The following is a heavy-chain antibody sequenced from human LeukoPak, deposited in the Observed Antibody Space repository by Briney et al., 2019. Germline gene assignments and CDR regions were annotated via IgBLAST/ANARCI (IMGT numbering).Heavy chain of an antibody. Sequence: GGSLRLSCAASGFTFSSYGMHWVRQAPGKGLEWGAVISYDGSNKYYADSVKGRFTISRDNSKNTLYLQMNSLRAEDTAVYYCAKGSVVVPAANVSFDYWGQGTLVTVSS. CDR3: AKGSVVVPAANVSFDY. V-gene: IGHV3-30*18. D-gene: IGHD2-2*01. CDR2: ISYDGSNK. J-gene: IGHJ4*02. CDR1: GFTFSSYG.